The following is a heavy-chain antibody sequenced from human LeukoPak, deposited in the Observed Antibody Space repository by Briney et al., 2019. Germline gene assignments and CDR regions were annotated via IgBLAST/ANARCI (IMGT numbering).Heavy chain of an antibody. CDR2: ISSNGGST. Sequence: GGSLRLSCAASGFTFSSYAMHWVRQAPGKGLEYVSAISSNGGSTYYANSVKGRFTISRDNSKNTLYLQMGSLRAEDTAVYYCARVGGSDTATFDYWGQGTLVTVSS. CDR3: ARVGGSDTATFDY. J-gene: IGHJ4*02. D-gene: IGHD5-18*01. V-gene: IGHV3-64*01. CDR1: GFTFSSYA.